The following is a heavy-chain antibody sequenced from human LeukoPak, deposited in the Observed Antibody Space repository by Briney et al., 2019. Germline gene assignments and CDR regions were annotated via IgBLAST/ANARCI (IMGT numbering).Heavy chain of an antibody. D-gene: IGHD4-17*01. J-gene: IGHJ4*02. Sequence: SETLSLTCTVSGGSISSYYWNWIRQPPGKGLEWIGYISYSGTPYYNPSLKSRVTISVDPSKNQLSLSLSSVTAADTAVYYCERVFDDYGDYFLDYWGQGTLVTVSS. V-gene: IGHV4-59*01. CDR3: ERVFDDYGDYFLDY. CDR1: GGSISSYY. CDR2: ISYSGTP.